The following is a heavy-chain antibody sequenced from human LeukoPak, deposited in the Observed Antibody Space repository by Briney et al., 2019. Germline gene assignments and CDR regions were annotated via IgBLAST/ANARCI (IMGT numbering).Heavy chain of an antibody. V-gene: IGHV4-39*07. CDR1: VDSISRIGYY. Sequence: PSETLSLTCTVSVDSISRIGYYWGWIRQSPGKGLEWIGSIYYDGITYNNPSLKGRVTISVDTSKNQFSLKLSSVTAADTAVYYCASQPAFTIFGVVRWFDPWGQGTLVTVSS. D-gene: IGHD3-3*01. CDR3: ASQPAFTIFGVVRWFDP. CDR2: IYYDGIT. J-gene: IGHJ5*02.